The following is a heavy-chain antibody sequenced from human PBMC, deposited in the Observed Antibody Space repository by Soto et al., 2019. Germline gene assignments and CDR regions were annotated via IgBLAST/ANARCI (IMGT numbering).Heavy chain of an antibody. Sequence: SETLSLTCTVSGGSISSGGYYWSWIRQHPGKGLEWIGYIYYSGSTYYNPSLKSRVTISVDTSKNQFSLKLSSVTAADTAVYYCASGQYYYDFWSGPPGCWFDPWGQGTLVTVSS. CDR1: GGSISSGGYY. J-gene: IGHJ5*02. CDR2: IYYSGST. CDR3: ASGQYYYDFWSGPPGCWFDP. D-gene: IGHD3-3*01. V-gene: IGHV4-31*03.